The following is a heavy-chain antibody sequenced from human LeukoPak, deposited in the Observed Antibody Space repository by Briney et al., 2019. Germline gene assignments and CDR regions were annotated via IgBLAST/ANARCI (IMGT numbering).Heavy chain of an antibody. CDR2: IIPIFGTA. CDR3: ARDGAGYSSGWAPDY. Sequence: ASVKVSCKASGGTFSSYAISWVRQAPGQGLEWMGGIIPIFGTANYAQKFQGRVTITADESTSTAYMELSSLRSEDTAVYYCARDGAGYSSGWAPDYWGQGTLVTVSS. V-gene: IGHV1-69*13. J-gene: IGHJ4*02. D-gene: IGHD6-19*01. CDR1: GGTFSSYA.